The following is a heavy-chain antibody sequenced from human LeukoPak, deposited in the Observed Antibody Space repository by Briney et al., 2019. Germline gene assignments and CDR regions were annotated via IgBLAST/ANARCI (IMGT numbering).Heavy chain of an antibody. CDR3: ARAGSSGYYSYFDY. J-gene: IGHJ4*02. Sequence: GGSLRLSCAASGFTFRSFAMSWVRQAPGKGLEWVSSISANGVSTYYADSVKGRFTISRGNSKNTLYLQMNSLRAEDTAVYYCARAGSSGYYSYFDYWGQGTLVTVSS. CDR2: ISANGVST. V-gene: IGHV3-23*01. D-gene: IGHD3-22*01. CDR1: GFTFRSFA.